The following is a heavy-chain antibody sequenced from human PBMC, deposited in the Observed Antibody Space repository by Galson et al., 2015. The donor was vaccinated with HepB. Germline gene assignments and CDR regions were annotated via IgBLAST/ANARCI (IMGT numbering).Heavy chain of an antibody. Sequence: SVKVSCKASGGTFSSYAISWVRQAPGQGLEWMGGIIPIFGTANYAQKFQGRVTITADESTSTAYMELSSLRSEDTAVYYCARSTRTYYDFWSGYYDRYYYYGMDVWGQGTTVTVSS. J-gene: IGHJ6*02. CDR1: GGTFSSYA. V-gene: IGHV1-69*13. D-gene: IGHD3-3*01. CDR3: ARSTRTYYDFWSGYYDRYYYYGMDV. CDR2: IIPIFGTA.